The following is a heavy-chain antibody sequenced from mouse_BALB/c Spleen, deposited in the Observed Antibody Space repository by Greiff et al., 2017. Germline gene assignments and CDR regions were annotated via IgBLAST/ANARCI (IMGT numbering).Heavy chain of an antibody. CDR1: GYTFTDYE. D-gene: IGHD6-1*01. Sequence: QVQLQQSGAELVGPGASVTLSCKASGYTFTDYEMHWVKQPPVHGLEWIGVIDPETGATAYNQKFKGKATLTADKSSSTAYMELRSLTSEDSAVYYCTRRYNDFYFDYWGQGTTLTVSS. CDR3: TRRYNDFYFDY. CDR2: IDPETGAT. V-gene: IGHV1-15*01. J-gene: IGHJ2*01.